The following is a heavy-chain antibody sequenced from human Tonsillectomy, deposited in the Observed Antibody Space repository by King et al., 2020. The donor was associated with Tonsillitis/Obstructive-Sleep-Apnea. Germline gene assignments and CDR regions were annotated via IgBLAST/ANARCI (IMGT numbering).Heavy chain of an antibody. CDR3: AREDLLDGMDV. V-gene: IGHV4-30-2*01. J-gene: IGHJ6*02. Sequence: VQLQESGSGLVKPSQTLSLTCAVSGGSISSGGYSWSWIRQPPGKGLEWIGYIYNGGNTYYNPSLKSRVTISVDRSKNQFSLKVSSVTAADTAVYYCAREDLLDGMDVWGQGTTVTVSS. CDR1: GGSISSGGYS. CDR2: IYNGGNT.